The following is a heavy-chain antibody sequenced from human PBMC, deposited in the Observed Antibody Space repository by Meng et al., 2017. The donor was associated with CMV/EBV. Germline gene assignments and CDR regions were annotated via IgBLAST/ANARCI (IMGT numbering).Heavy chain of an antibody. CDR2: INPNSGGT. CDR3: ARVVPAAIGTIDY. CDR1: GYTFTGYY. J-gene: IGHJ4*02. Sequence: ASVKVSCKASGYTFTGYYMHWVRQATGQGLEWMGWINPNSGGTNYAQKFQGRVTMTRDTSISTAYMELSRLRSDDTAVYYCARVVPAAIGTIDYWGPGTLVTVSS. D-gene: IGHD2-2*01. V-gene: IGHV1-2*02.